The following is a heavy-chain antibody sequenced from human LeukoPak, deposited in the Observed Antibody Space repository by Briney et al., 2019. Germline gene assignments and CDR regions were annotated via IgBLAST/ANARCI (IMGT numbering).Heavy chain of an antibody. J-gene: IGHJ4*02. Sequence: GGSLRLSCAASGFTFSSYWMSWVRQAPGKGLEWVANIKQDGSEKYYVDSVKGRFTISRDNSKNSLYLQMNSLRAEDTALYYCAKDSQAAAGPYYFDYWGQGTLVTVSS. CDR2: IKQDGSEK. CDR1: GFTFSSYW. V-gene: IGHV3-7*03. CDR3: AKDSQAAAGPYYFDY. D-gene: IGHD6-13*01.